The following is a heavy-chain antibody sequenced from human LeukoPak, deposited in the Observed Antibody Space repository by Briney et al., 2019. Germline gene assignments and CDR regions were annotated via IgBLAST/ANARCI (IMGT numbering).Heavy chain of an antibody. CDR3: ARFGTSSSRFFDQ. Sequence: SETQSLTCTVSGGSISAYYWSWIRQPPGKGLEWIGYIHYSGTTNYYPSLKSRVTIALDTSKNQFSLKLNSVTAADTAVYYCARFGTSSSRFFDQWGQGTLVTVSS. D-gene: IGHD6-6*01. V-gene: IGHV4-59*01. CDR2: IHYSGTT. CDR1: GGSISAYY. J-gene: IGHJ4*02.